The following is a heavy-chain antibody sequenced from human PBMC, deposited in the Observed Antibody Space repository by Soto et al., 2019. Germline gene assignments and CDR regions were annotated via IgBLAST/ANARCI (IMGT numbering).Heavy chain of an antibody. J-gene: IGHJ4*02. V-gene: IGHV3-9*01. D-gene: IGHD1-26*01. CDR2: INWNSVSM. CDR3: ARDIRARGAATYYFYX. CDR1: GFTFDEVA. Sequence: SLTLSCAASGFTFDEVAMHWVRQAPGKGLEWVACINWNSVSMDYADSVKGRFSISRDNAKNSLYLQMNSLRVEDTAFYYCARDIRARGAATYYFYXWGQGIMVTVSX.